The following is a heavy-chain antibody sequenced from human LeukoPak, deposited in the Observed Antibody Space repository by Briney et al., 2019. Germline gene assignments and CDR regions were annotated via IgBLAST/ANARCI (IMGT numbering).Heavy chain of an antibody. Sequence: SETLSLTCAVYGGSFSGYYWSWIRQPPGKGLEWIGEINHSGSTNYNPSLKSRVTISVDTSKNQFSLKLSSVTAADTAVYYCARASPGTPYWYFDLWGRGTLVTVSS. CDR1: GGSFSGYY. D-gene: IGHD1-7*01. V-gene: IGHV4-34*01. J-gene: IGHJ2*01. CDR3: ARASPGTPYWYFDL. CDR2: INHSGST.